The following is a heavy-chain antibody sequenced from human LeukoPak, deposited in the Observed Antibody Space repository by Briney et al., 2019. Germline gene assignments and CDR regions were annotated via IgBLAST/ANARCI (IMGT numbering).Heavy chain of an antibody. J-gene: IGHJ4*02. D-gene: IGHD4-17*01. CDR3: ATDLGDYGDYLRC. V-gene: IGHV3-48*01. CDR1: GFTFSSYS. CDR2: ISSSTITI. Sequence: GGSLRLSCAASGFTFSSYSMNWVRQAPGKGLEWVSYISSSTITIYYADSVKGRFTISRDNAKNSLYLQMNSLEAEDTAVYYCATDLGDYGDYLRCRGQGAQVTVSS.